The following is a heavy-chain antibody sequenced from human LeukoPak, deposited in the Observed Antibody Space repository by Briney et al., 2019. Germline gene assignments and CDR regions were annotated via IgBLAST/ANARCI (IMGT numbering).Heavy chain of an antibody. CDR2: INHSGST. CDR1: GGSFSGYY. CDR3: ARRRHQLHRRYFDL. V-gene: IGHV4-34*01. J-gene: IGHJ2*01. Sequence: SETLSPTCAVYGGSFSGYYWSWIRQPPGKGLEWIGEINHSGSTNYNPSLKSRVTISVDTSKNQFSLKLSSVTAADTTIYYCARRRHQLHRRYFDLWGRGTLVTVSS. D-gene: IGHD2-2*01.